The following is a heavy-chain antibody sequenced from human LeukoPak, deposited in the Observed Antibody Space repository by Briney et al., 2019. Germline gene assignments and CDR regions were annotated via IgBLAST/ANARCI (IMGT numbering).Heavy chain of an antibody. D-gene: IGHD3-3*01. CDR1: GFTFSSYA. CDR3: ARDRGITIFDY. CDR2: ISYDGSNK. J-gene: IGHJ4*02. V-gene: IGHV3-30-3*01. Sequence: GGSLRLSCAASGFTFSSYAMHWVRQAPGKGLEWVAVISYDGSNKYYADSVKGRFTISRDNSKNTLYLQMNSLRAEDTAVYYCARDRGITIFDYWDQGTLVTVSS.